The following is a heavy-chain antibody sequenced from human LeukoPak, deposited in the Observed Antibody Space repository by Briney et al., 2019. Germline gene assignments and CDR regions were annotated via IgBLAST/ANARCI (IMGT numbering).Heavy chain of an antibody. J-gene: IGHJ4*02. CDR3: ARDGGARGGSFDY. CDR2: IWYDGSNK. CDR1: GFTFSSYG. Sequence: GVSLRLSCAASGFTFSSYGMHWVRQAPGKGLEWVAVIWYDGSNKYYADSVKGRFTISRDNSKNTLYLQMNSLRAEDTAVYYCARDGGARGGSFDYWGQGTLVTVSS. D-gene: IGHD2-21*01. V-gene: IGHV3-33*01.